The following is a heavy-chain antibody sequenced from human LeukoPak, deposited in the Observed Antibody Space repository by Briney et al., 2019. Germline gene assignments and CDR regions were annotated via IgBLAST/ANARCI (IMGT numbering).Heavy chain of an antibody. V-gene: IGHV4-59*01. D-gene: IGHD3-10*01. CDR2: MYYSGST. Sequence: SETLSLTCTVSGGSISSYYWSWVRQPPGKGLEWIGYMYYSGSTNYNPSLKSRVTISVDTSKNQFSLKLSSVTAADTAVYYCARGVRAFGELYGHDAFDIWGQGTMVTVSS. CDR1: GGSISSYY. CDR3: ARGVRAFGELYGHDAFDI. J-gene: IGHJ3*02.